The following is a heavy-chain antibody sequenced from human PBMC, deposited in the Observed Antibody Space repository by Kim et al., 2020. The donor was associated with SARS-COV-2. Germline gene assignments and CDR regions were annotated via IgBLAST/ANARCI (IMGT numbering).Heavy chain of an antibody. CDR3: ARDRWNSRIQYNWFDP. Sequence: ASVKVSCKASGYTFTSYAMHWVRQAPGQRLEWMGWINAGNGNTKYSQKFQGRVTITRDTSASTAYMELSSLRSEDTAVYYCARDRWNSRIQYNWFDPRGQGTLVTVSS. V-gene: IGHV1-3*01. CDR2: INAGNGNT. D-gene: IGHD1-7*01. J-gene: IGHJ5*02. CDR1: GYTFTSYA.